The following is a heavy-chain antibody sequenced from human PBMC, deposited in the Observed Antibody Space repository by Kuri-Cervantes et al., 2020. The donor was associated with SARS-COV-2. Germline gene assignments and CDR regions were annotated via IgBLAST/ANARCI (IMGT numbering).Heavy chain of an antibody. CDR3: AKELGGXDRGAFDI. D-gene: IGHD2-15*01. CDR1: GFTXSSYG. Sequence: GESLKIXXAAXGFTXSSYGMHWVRXAPGKGLEWVXFIRYDGSNKYYADSXKGRFXISRDNSXNTLYLQMXXLGAXDTAVXYCAKELGGXDRGAFDIWGQGTMVTVSS. CDR2: IRYDGSNK. V-gene: IGHV3-30*02. J-gene: IGHJ3*02.